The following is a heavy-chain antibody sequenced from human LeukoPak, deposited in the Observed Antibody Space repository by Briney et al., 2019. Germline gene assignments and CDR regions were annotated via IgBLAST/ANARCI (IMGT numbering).Heavy chain of an antibody. CDR2: ISYDGSNK. CDR3: ARSEFDYYYYYGMDV. Sequence: GGAPRLFCAASGFTFSSNAMHGVPQAPGKGLEWVAVISYDGSNKYYADSVKGRFTISRDNSKNTLYLQMNSLRAEDTAVYYCARSEFDYYYYYGMDVWGQGTTVTASS. J-gene: IGHJ6*02. D-gene: IGHD3-10*01. CDR1: GFTFSSNA. V-gene: IGHV3-30-3*01.